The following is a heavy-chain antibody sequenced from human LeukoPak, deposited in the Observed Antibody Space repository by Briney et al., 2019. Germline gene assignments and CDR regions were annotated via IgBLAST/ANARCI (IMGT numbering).Heavy chain of an antibody. Sequence: SETLSLTCTVSGGSISSSSYYWGWIRQPPGKGLEWIGGIYYSGSTYYNPSLKSRVTISVDTSKNQFSLKLSSVTAADTAVYYCARQQWLVPAFDIWGQGTMVTVS. D-gene: IGHD6-19*01. CDR3: ARQQWLVPAFDI. CDR2: IYYSGST. J-gene: IGHJ3*02. CDR1: GGSISSSSYY. V-gene: IGHV4-39*01.